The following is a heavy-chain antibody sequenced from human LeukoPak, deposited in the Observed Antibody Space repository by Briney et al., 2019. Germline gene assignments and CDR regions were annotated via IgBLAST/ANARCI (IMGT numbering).Heavy chain of an antibody. CDR2: ISAYNGNT. V-gene: IGHV1-18*01. J-gene: IGHJ4*02. CDR1: GYTFTSYG. CDR3: ARDAPWEGEYQLWEYYFDY. D-gene: IGHD1-26*01. Sequence: ASVKVSCKASGYTFTSYGISWVRQAPGQGLEWMGWISAYNGNTNYAQKLQGRVTMTTDTSTSTAYMELRSLRSDDTAVYYCARDAPWEGEYQLWEYYFDYWGQGTLVTVSS.